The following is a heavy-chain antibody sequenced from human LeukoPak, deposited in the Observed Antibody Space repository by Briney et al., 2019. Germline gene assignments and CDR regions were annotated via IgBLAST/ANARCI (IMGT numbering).Heavy chain of an antibody. CDR2: IYWDDDK. CDR3: AHRRAAVAEGNWFDP. Sequence: SGPTLVKPTQTLTLTCTFSGFSLSTSGVGVGWIRQPPGKALEWLALIYWDDDKRYSPSLKGRLTITKDTSKNQVVLTMTNMDPVDTATYYCAHRRAAVAEGNWFDPWGQGILVTVSS. V-gene: IGHV2-5*02. J-gene: IGHJ5*02. CDR1: GFSLSTSGVG. D-gene: IGHD6-19*01.